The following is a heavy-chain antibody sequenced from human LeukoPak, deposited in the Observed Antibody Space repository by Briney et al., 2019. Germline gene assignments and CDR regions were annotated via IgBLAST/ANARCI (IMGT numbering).Heavy chain of an antibody. V-gene: IGHV3-23*01. Sequence: GGSLRLSCAASGFTFSSYAMSCVRQAPGKGLEWVSAISGSGGSTYYADSVKGRFTISRDNSKNTLYLQMNSLTAEDTAVYYCAKSAVRGVIHYGVDVWGKGTTVTVSS. CDR2: ISGSGGST. D-gene: IGHD3-10*01. CDR3: AKSAVRGVIHYGVDV. J-gene: IGHJ6*04. CDR1: GFTFSSYA.